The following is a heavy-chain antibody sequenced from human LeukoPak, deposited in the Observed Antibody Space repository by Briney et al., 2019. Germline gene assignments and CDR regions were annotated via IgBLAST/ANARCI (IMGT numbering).Heavy chain of an antibody. CDR3: ARGSRIAVAGTDY. D-gene: IGHD6-19*01. CDR2: IIPIFGTA. CDR1: RGTFSSYA. J-gene: IGHJ4*02. V-gene: IGHV1-69*06. Sequence: GASVTVSCKASRGTFSSYAISWVRQAPGQGLEWMGGIIPIFGTANYAQKFQGRVTITADKSTSTAYMELSSLRSEDTAVYYCARGSRIAVAGTDYWGQGTLVTVSS.